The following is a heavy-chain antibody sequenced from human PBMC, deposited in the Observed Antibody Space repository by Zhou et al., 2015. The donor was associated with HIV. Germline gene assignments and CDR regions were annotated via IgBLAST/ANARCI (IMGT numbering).Heavy chain of an antibody. J-gene: IGHJ3*01. V-gene: IGHV1-69*06. CDR3: ARSSGNYDFAFDV. CDR1: GGTFHDYV. D-gene: IGHD3-22*01. CDR2: IIPIFGTV. Sequence: QVQLVQSGAEVKKFGSSVKVSCTASGGTFHDYVISWVRQAPGQGLEWMGGIIPIFGTVNYAQKFRGRVSMTADRSTNTAYMEVRSLRYEDTAVYYCARSSGNYDFAFDVWGQGTRLIVSS.